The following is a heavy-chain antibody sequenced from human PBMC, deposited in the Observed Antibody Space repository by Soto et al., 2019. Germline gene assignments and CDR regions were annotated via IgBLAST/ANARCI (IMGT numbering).Heavy chain of an antibody. CDR2: ISYSGST. D-gene: IGHD3-10*01. V-gene: IGHV4-31*03. CDR3: VGDEQRGSPPGMEV. CDR1: GGSISSGGYY. J-gene: IGHJ6*02. Sequence: PSETLSLTCTVSGGSISSGGYYWSWIRQHPGKGLEWIGYISYSGSTYYNPSLKSRVTISVDTSKNQFSLKLSSVTAADTAVYYCVGDEQRGSPPGMEVWGQGTTLTASS.